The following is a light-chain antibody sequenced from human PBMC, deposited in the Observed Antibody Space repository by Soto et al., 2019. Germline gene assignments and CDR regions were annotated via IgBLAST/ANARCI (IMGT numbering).Light chain of an antibody. V-gene: IGKV1-9*01. CDR3: QQLNSYPLT. Sequence: DIQLTQSPSFLSAAVGDIVTITGRASQGISSYLAWYQQKPGKAPNLLIYAASTLQSGDPSRFTGSGSGTEYTLTISSLQPEDFATYYCQQLNSYPLTFGGGTKVDIK. CDR1: QGISSY. CDR2: AAS. J-gene: IGKJ4*01.